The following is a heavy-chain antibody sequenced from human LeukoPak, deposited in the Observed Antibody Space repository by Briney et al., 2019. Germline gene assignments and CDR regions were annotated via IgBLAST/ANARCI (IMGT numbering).Heavy chain of an antibody. D-gene: IGHD6-19*01. V-gene: IGHV3-7*01. Sequence: PGGPLDPSWPASGSPFISFWMTWSRQPQGKGREWVPNIKQDGSEKYYVDSVKGRFTISRDNAKNSLYLQMNSLRAEDTAVYYCARDSGGAVAGKGDYWGQGTLITVSS. J-gene: IGHJ4*02. CDR2: IKQDGSEK. CDR3: ARDSGGAVAGKGDY. CDR1: GSPFISFW.